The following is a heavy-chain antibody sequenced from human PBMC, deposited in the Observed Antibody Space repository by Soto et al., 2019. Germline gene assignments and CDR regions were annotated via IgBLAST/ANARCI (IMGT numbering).Heavy chain of an antibody. J-gene: IGHJ1*01. CDR1: GFTFSSYG. D-gene: IGHD1-26*01. CDR2: IWYDGSNK. Sequence: PGGSLRLSCAASGFTFSSYGMHWVRQAPGKGLEWVAVIWYDGSNKYYADSVKGRFTISRDNSKNTLYLQMNSLRAEDTAVYYCAGREGYFQHWGQGTLVTVSS. CDR3: AGREGYFQH. V-gene: IGHV3-33*01.